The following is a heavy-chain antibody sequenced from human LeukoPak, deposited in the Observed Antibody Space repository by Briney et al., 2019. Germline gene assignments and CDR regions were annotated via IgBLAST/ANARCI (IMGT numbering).Heavy chain of an antibody. J-gene: IGHJ4*02. D-gene: IGHD3-3*01. V-gene: IGHV4-30-4*08. Sequence: SETLSLTCTVSGGSISSGEYNWSWIRKPPGMGLKWIGYIYYSGSTYYNRSLKSRVTISVDTSKNQFSLKLSSVTAADTTVYYCARADFWSGYFDYWGQGTLVTVSS. CDR3: ARADFWSGYFDY. CDR1: GGSISSGEYN. CDR2: IYYSGST.